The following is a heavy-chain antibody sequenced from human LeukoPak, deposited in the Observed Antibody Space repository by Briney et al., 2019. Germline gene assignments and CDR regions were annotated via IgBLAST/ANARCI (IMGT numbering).Heavy chain of an antibody. CDR2: IYYSGST. V-gene: IGHV4-59*11. Sequence: PSETLSLTCTVSGGSISSHYWSWVRQPPGKGLEWMGYIYYSGSTNYNPSLKSRVTISVDTSKNQFSLKLSSVTAADTAVYYCARERIVVVPAAKGYYYYYMDVWGKGPTVTVSS. D-gene: IGHD2-2*01. CDR3: ARERIVVVPAAKGYYYYYMDV. CDR1: GGSISSHY. J-gene: IGHJ6*03.